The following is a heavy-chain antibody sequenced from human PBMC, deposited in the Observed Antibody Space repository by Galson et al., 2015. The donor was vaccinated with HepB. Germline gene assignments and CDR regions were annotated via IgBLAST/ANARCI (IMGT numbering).Heavy chain of an antibody. CDR2: ISYDGSNK. D-gene: IGHD3-22*01. CDR3: ARGFRVVVVVDAFDI. Sequence: SLRLSCAASGFTFSSYAMHWVRQAPGKGLEWVAVISYDGSNKYYADSVKGRFTISRDNPKNTLYLQMNSLRAEDTAVYYCARGFRVVVVVDAFDIWGHGTMVTVSS. CDR1: GFTFSSYA. V-gene: IGHV3-30-3*01. J-gene: IGHJ3*02.